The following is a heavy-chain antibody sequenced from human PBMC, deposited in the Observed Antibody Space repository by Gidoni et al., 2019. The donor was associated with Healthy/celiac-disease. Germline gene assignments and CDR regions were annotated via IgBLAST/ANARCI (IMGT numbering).Heavy chain of an antibody. CDR3: ASSPNDGRWFDP. CDR2: IIPIFGTA. D-gene: IGHD1-26*01. V-gene: IGHV1-69*01. CDR1: GGTFSSYA. J-gene: IGHJ5*02. Sequence: QVQLVQSGAEVKKPGSSVKVSCKDSGGTFSSYAISWVRQAPGQGLEWMGGIIPIFGTANYAQKFQGSVTITADASTSTAYMELSSLRSEDTAVYYCASSPNDGRWFDPWGQGTLVTVSS.